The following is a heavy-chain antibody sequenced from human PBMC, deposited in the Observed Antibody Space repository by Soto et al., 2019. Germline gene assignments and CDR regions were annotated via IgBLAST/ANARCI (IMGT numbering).Heavy chain of an antibody. CDR2: IYASGTT. CDR3: ARESRSELGTVEY. J-gene: IGHJ4*02. Sequence: XETLSLTCAVSGASISNYSWSWIRQPAGKGLECLGRIYASGTTTYNPSLRSRVTMSVDTSKNQFSLNLNSVTAADTAVYYCARESRSELGTVEYWGQGTLVTVSS. CDR1: GASISNYS. D-gene: IGHD1-1*01. V-gene: IGHV4-4*07.